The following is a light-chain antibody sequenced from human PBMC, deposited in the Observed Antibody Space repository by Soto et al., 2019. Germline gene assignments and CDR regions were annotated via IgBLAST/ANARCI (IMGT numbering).Light chain of an antibody. Sequence: DIVMTQSPDSLAVSLGERATINCKSSQSVLYSSNNKNYLAWYQQKPGQPLKLLIYWASTRESGVPDRFSGSGSGTDFTLTISSLQAEDVAVYYCQQYYSTPRLTFGGGTKVEIK. J-gene: IGKJ4*01. CDR3: QQYYSTPRLT. CDR1: QSVLYSSNNKNY. CDR2: WAS. V-gene: IGKV4-1*01.